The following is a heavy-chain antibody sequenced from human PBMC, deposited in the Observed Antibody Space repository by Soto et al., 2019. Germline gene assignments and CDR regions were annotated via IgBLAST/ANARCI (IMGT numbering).Heavy chain of an antibody. CDR1: GFTVSSNY. CDR3: SSGPEQDRVKYCTNGVCYTAPRGYGMDV. J-gene: IGHJ6*02. V-gene: IGHV3-53*01. CDR2: IYSGGST. D-gene: IGHD2-8*01. Sequence: PGGSLRLSCAASGFTVSSNYMSWVRQAPGKGLEWVSVIYSGGSTYYADSVKGRFTISRDNSKKTLYHQMNSLRAEDTAVYYCSSGPEQDRVKYCTNGVCYTAPRGYGMDVWGQGTTVTVSS.